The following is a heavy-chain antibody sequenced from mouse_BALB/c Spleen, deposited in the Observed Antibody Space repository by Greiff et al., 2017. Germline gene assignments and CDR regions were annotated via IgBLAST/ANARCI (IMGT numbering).Heavy chain of an antibody. Sequence: EVKVVESGGGLVKPGGSLKLSCAASGFAFSSYDMSWVRQTPEKRLEWVAYISSGGGSTYYPDTVKGRFTISRDNAKNTLYLQMSSLKSEDTAMYYCAGYGYAMDYWGQGTSVTVSS. J-gene: IGHJ4*01. D-gene: IGHD2-10*02. V-gene: IGHV5-12-1*01. CDR3: AGYGYAMDY. CDR1: GFAFSSYD. CDR2: ISSGGGST.